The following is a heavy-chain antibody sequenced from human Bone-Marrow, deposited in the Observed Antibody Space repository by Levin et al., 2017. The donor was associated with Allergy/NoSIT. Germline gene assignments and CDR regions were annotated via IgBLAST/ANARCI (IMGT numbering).Heavy chain of an antibody. CDR1: EFNVNYYY. Sequence: PGGSLRLSCAASEFNVNYYYMSWVRQAPGRGLEWVALISTNGHIAYADSVRGRFTISRDGSKNTLYLQLNSLRVEDTAVYFCARDRGGDYGDNPLRYWGQGTLVTVSS. CDR2: ISTNGHI. V-gene: IGHV3-53*01. J-gene: IGHJ4*02. D-gene: IGHD4/OR15-4a*01. CDR3: ARDRGGDYGDNPLRY.